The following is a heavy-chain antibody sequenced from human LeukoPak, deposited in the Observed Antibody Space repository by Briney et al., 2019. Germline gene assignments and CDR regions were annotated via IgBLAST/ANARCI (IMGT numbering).Heavy chain of an antibody. CDR2: IDCSGST. Sequence: SETLSHPCIVSGDSLCRYYCSWLRQPPANERAWIGYIDCSGSTNYSSYLKSGVTISVDSCKNQFSLTLSSLTAADTAVYYCARALRVPGTLRKGYYLDSWGQGTLVTVSS. V-gene: IGHV4-59*01. D-gene: IGHD6-13*01. CDR1: GDSLCRYY. CDR3: ARALRVPGTLRKGYYLDS. J-gene: IGHJ4*02.